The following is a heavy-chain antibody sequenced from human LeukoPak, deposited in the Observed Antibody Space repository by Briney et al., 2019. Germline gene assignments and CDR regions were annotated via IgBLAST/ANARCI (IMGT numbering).Heavy chain of an antibody. V-gene: IGHV3-48*04. D-gene: IGHD2-2*02. CDR2: ISSSSSTI. CDR1: GFTFSSYS. CDR3: AKGGYCSSTSCYMTDAFDI. Sequence: GGSLRLSCAASGFTFSSYSMNWVRQAPGKGLEWVSYISSSSSTIYYADSVKGRFTISRDNAKNSLYLQMNSLRAEDTAVYYCAKGGYCSSTSCYMTDAFDIWGQGTMVTVSS. J-gene: IGHJ3*02.